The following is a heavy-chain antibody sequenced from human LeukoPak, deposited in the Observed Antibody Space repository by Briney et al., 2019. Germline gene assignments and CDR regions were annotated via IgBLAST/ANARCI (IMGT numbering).Heavy chain of an antibody. Sequence: ASVKVSCKASGYTFTGYYMHWVRQAPGQGLEWMGWINPNSGGTNYAQKFQGRVTMTRDTSISTAYMELSRLRSDDTAVYYCATDFIVVPAAALQDYWGQGTLVTVSS. CDR2: INPNSGGT. V-gene: IGHV1-2*02. J-gene: IGHJ4*02. D-gene: IGHD2-2*01. CDR3: ATDFIVVPAAALQDY. CDR1: GYTFTGYY.